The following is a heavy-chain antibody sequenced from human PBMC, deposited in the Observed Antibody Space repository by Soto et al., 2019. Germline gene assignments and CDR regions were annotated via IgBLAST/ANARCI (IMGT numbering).Heavy chain of an antibody. CDR2: INPNSGGT. D-gene: IGHD2-21*02. V-gene: IGHV1-2*02. J-gene: IGHJ5*02. Sequence: ASVKVSCKASGYTFTGYYMHWVRQAPGQGLEWMGWINPNSGGTNYAQKFQGRVTMTRDTSISTAYMELSRLRSDDTAVYYCACELVVTATLARTNWFDPWGQGTLVTVSS. CDR3: ACELVVTATLARTNWFDP. CDR1: GYTFTGYY.